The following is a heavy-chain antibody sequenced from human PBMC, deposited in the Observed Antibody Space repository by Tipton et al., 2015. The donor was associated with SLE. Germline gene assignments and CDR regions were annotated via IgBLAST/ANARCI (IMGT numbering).Heavy chain of an antibody. J-gene: IGHJ6*04. V-gene: IGHV4-34*01. Sequence: TLSLTCAVYGGSFSGYYWSWIRQPPGKGLEWIGEINHRGSTNYNPSLKSRVTISGDTSKNQFSLKLSSVTAADTAVYYCARDDTMVRGVLDVWGKGTTVTVSS. D-gene: IGHD3-10*01. CDR3: ARDDTMVRGVLDV. CDR1: GGSFSGYY. CDR2: INHRGST.